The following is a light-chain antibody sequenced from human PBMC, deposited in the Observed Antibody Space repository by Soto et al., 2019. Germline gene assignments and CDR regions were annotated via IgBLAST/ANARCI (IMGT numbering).Light chain of an antibody. Sequence: EIVLTQSPGTLSLSPGERATLSCRASQSVRSSYLAWNQQKPGQAPRLLIYGESSRATGIPNRFSGSGSGTDFTLTICSLEPEDFAVYHCHQYGSFPWTFGQGTKV. CDR3: HQYGSFPWT. CDR1: QSVRSSY. CDR2: GES. J-gene: IGKJ1*01. V-gene: IGKV3-20*01.